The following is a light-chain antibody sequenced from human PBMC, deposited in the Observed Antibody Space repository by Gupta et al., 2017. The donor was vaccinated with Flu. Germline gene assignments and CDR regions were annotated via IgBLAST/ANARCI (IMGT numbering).Light chain of an antibody. J-gene: IGLJ2*01. CDR2: SNN. CDR1: NSNIGSNS. V-gene: IGLV1-44*01. CDR3: AALDDSLNGPV. Sequence: QSVLTQPPSASGTPGQRVTISCSGSNSNIGSNSVTWYQQFPRTAPRLLIYSNNRRPSGVPDRFSGSKSGTSASLAISGLQSEDEADYYCAALDDSLNGPVFGGGTRVTVL.